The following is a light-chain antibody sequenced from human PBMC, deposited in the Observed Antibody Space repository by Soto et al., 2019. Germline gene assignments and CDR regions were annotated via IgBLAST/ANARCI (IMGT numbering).Light chain of an antibody. CDR2: DVS. CDR3: YSYTSSSTYV. J-gene: IGLJ1*01. Sequence: QSALTQPASVCGSPGQSITISCTGTSSDVGGYNYVSWYQQHPAKAPKVMIYDVSNRPSGVSNRFSGSKSGNTASLTISGLQAEDEADYYCYSYTSSSTYVFGTGTKLTVL. V-gene: IGLV2-14*03. CDR1: SSDVGGYNY.